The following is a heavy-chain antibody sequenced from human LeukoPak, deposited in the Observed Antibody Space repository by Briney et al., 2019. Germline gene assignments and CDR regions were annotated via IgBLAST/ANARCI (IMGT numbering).Heavy chain of an antibody. CDR2: IFSGGST. CDR3: ARLNSALTAVAGRGGIDY. V-gene: IGHV3-53*01. CDR1: GFTLSTNY. D-gene: IGHD6-19*01. Sequence: PGGSLRLSCTASGFTLSTNYMTWVRQAPGKGLEWVSVIFSGGSTFYADSVKGRFTISRDNSKNTLYLQMNSLRAEDTAMYYCARLNSALTAVAGRGGIDYWGQGTLVTVSS. J-gene: IGHJ4*02.